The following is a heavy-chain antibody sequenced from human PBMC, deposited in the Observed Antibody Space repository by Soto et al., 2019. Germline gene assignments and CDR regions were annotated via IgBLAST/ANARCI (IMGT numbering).Heavy chain of an antibody. D-gene: IGHD5-12*01. CDR2: ISWNGGSV. J-gene: IGHJ4*02. CDR3: ARDITPSNIVATTGFDY. Sequence: GGSLRLSCVASGFTFDDYGMHWVRQAPGKGLEWVSGISWNGGSVGHADSLQGRFTISRDNAKNSLYLQMNSLRAEDTALYYCARDITPSNIVATTGFDYWGQGTQVTVSS. V-gene: IGHV3-9*01. CDR1: GFTFDDYG.